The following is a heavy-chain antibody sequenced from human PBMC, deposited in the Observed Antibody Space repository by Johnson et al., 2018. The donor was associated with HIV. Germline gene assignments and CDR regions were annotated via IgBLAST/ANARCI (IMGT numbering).Heavy chain of an antibody. Sequence: VLLVESGGGLVQPGGSLRLSCAASGFTFSSYAMSWVRQAPGKGLEWVSAISGSGGSTYYDSSGKGRVTISRDNSKNTMYLQMNSLRAEDTAVYYCAKDEEGELELPDAFDIWGQGTMVTVSS. CDR3: AKDEEGELELPDAFDI. V-gene: IGHV3-23*04. CDR1: GFTFSSYA. D-gene: IGHD1-7*01. J-gene: IGHJ3*02. CDR2: ISGSGGST.